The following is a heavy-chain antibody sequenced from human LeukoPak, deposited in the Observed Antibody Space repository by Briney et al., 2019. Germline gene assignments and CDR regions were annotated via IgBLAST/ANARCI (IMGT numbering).Heavy chain of an antibody. CDR1: GFTFSSYA. CDR3: AKWGGRGSYYRAPIGVDY. D-gene: IGHD1-26*01. J-gene: IGHJ4*02. V-gene: IGHV3-23*01. Sequence: GGSLRLSCAASGFTFSSYAMSWVRQAPGKGLEWVSAISGSGGSTYYADSVKGRFTISRDNSKNTLYLQMNSLRAEDTAVYYCAKWGGRGSYYRAPIGVDYWGQGTLVTVSS. CDR2: ISGSGGST.